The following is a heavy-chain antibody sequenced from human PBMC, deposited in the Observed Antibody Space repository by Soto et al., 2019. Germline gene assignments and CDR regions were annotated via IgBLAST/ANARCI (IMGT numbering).Heavy chain of an antibody. V-gene: IGHV1-2*04. CDR3: ARGKRIYYDFWSGYFSYFDY. CDR2: INPNSGGT. D-gene: IGHD3-3*01. Sequence: ASVKVSCKASGYTFTGYYMRWVRQAPGQGLEWMGWINPNSGGTNYAQKFQGWVTMTRDTSISTAYMELSRLRSDDTAVYYCARGKRIYYDFWSGYFSYFDYWGQGTLLTVSS. J-gene: IGHJ4*02. CDR1: GYTFTGYY.